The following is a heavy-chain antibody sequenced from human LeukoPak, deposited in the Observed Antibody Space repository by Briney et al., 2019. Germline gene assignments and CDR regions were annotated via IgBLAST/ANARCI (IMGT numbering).Heavy chain of an antibody. V-gene: IGHV3-30*18. Sequence: GGSLRLSCAAPGVTFSNYAMHWVRQSPGKGLEWVAVISNDGTDKHHADSVKGRFTISRDNSKNTLYLQMNSLRAEDTAVYYCAKDGHYYDSSGYYADYWGQGTLVTVSS. J-gene: IGHJ4*02. D-gene: IGHD3-22*01. CDR2: ISNDGTDK. CDR3: AKDGHYYDSSGYYADY. CDR1: GVTFSNYA.